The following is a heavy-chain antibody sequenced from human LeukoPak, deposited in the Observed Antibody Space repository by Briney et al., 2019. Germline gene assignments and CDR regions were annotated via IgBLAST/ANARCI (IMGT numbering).Heavy chain of an antibody. CDR3: ARGVRRPYGSGVVNWFDP. CDR1: GGSFSGYY. J-gene: IGHJ5*02. D-gene: IGHD3-10*01. V-gene: IGHV4-34*01. Sequence: SETLSLTCAVYGGSFSGYYWSWIRQPPGKGLEWIGEINHSGSTNYNPSPKSRVTISVDTSKNQFSLKLSSVTAADTAVYYCARGVRRPYGSGVVNWFDPWGQGTLVTVSS. CDR2: INHSGST.